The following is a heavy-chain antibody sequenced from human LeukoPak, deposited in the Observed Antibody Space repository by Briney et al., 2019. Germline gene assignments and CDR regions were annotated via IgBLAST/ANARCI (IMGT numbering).Heavy chain of an antibody. D-gene: IGHD3-22*01. J-gene: IGHJ4*02. V-gene: IGHV3-21*01. CDR1: GFTFSSYS. CDR3: ARDFLPDSGGYYYPVFDY. Sequence: GGSLRLSCAASGFTFSSYSMNWVRQAPGKGLEWVSSISSSSSYIYYADSVKGRFTISRDNAKNSLYLQMNSLRAEDTAVYYCARDFLPDSGGYYYPVFDYWGQGTLVTVSS. CDR2: ISSSSSYI.